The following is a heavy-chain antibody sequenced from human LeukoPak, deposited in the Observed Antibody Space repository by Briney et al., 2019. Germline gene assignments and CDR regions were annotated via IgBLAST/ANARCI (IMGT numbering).Heavy chain of an antibody. V-gene: IGHV3-15*01. CDR1: GFSFSNAY. Sequence: KPGGSLRLSCAASGFSFSNAYMSWVRQAPGKGLEWVGRIKRKTDGGTTDYAAPVKGRFTISRDDSKNTLYLQMNSLKTEDTAVYYCTTESPHFDYWGQGTLVTVSS. CDR2: IKRKTDGGTT. J-gene: IGHJ4*02. CDR3: TTESPHFDY.